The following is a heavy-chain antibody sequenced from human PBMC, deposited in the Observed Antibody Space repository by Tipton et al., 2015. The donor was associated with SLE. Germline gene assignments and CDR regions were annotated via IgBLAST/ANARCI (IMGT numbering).Heavy chain of an antibody. CDR3: ATSFGDKRAYDL. D-gene: IGHD3-3*01. CDR2: IWYDGSKQ. CDR1: GFTFSDYA. J-gene: IGHJ3*01. Sequence: SLRLSCAASGFTFSDYAMHWVRQAPGRGLEWVGFIWYDGSKQDFAESVKGRFTISRDKSAKKVYLQMDSLRSEDTAVYYCATSFGDKRAYDLWGPGTKVTVSA. V-gene: IGHV3-30*02.